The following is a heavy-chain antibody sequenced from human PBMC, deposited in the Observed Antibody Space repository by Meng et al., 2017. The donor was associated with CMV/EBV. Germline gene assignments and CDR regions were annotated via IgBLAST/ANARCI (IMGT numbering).Heavy chain of an antibody. CDR2: ISYGGSNK. D-gene: IGHD2-2*01. Sequence: GESLKISCAASGFTFSSYAMHWVRQAPGKGLEWVAVISYGGSNKYYADSVKGRFTISRDNSKNTLYLQMNSLRAEDTAVYYCARGLRLGKYQLLRGASGDYWGQGTLVTVSS. CDR1: GFTFSSYA. V-gene: IGHV3-30-3*01. J-gene: IGHJ4*02. CDR3: ARGLRLGKYQLLRGASGDY.